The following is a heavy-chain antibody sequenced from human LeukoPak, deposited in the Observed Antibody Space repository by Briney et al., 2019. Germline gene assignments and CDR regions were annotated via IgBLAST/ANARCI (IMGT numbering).Heavy chain of an antibody. CDR2: IKEDGSEK. CDR3: GRGHPVAVAGPPPFDY. CDR1: AFTCRSQW. D-gene: IGHD6-19*01. V-gene: IGHV3-7*05. J-gene: IGHJ4*02. Sequence: GGSLRLSCSASAFTCRSQWMKWVRQAPGKGLEWVANIKEDGSEKYYVDSVKGRFTISRDNAKNSLCLQMNSLRAEDTAVYYCGRGHPVAVAGPPPFDYRGQGTLVTVSS.